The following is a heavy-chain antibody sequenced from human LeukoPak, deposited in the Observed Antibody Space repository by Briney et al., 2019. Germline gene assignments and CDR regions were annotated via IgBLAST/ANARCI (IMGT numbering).Heavy chain of an antibody. CDR3: ARGSVIVGLDY. CDR2: INHSGST. CDR1: GGSFSGYY. V-gene: IGHV4-34*01. Sequence: SETLSLTCAVYGGSFSGYYWSWIRQPPGKGLEWIGEINHSGSTNYNPSLKSRVTISVDTSKNQFSLKLSSVTAADTAVYYCARGSVIVGLDYWGQGTLVTVSS. D-gene: IGHD1-26*01. J-gene: IGHJ4*02.